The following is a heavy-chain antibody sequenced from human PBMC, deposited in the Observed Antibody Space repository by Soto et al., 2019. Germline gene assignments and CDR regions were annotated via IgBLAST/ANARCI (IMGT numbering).Heavy chain of an antibody. CDR3: XXXXXXXXXXXXXXXXV. Sequence: QVQLVQSGAEVKKPGSSVKVSCKASGGTFSSYAISWVRQAPGQGLEWMGGIIPIFRTADYAQKFQGRVTITADESTSTAYMEVSSLRSEDTAVXXXXXXXXXXXXXXXXXXXVWGQGTTVTVSS. CDR1: GGTFSSYA. J-gene: IGHJ6*02. V-gene: IGHV1-69*12. CDR2: IIPIFRTA.